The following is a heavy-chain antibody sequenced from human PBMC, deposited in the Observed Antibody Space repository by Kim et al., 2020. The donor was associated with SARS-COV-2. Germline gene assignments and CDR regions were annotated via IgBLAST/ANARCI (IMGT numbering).Heavy chain of an antibody. CDR3: ARRRWDIVATIRAFDI. J-gene: IGHJ3*02. Sequence: SVKGRFTIARDNSKNTLYLQMNSRRAEDTAVYYCARRRWDIVATIRAFDIWGQGTMVTVSS. V-gene: IGHV3-30*07. D-gene: IGHD5-12*01.